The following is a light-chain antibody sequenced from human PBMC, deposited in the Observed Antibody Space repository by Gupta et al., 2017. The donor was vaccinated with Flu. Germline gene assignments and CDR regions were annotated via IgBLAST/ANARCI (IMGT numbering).Light chain of an antibody. CDR1: VRDVGGDTC. Sequence: ITITCTGTVRDVGGDTCVGSHQLHPVKPHTLMLYEVNRRSAGVAPRFSGSASGNTSSLIISGRQAEDGGDYYDRSDTDVGNWVFGGGTKLTVL. V-gene: IGLV2-14*01. CDR3: RSDTDVGNWV. J-gene: IGLJ3*02. CDR2: EVN.